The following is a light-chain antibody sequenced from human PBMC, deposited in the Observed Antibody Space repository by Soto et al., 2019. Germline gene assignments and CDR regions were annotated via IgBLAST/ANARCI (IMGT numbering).Light chain of an antibody. CDR2: GAS. CDR3: QQYNNWPTWT. Sequence: IVITQSPAALSVSTGERVTLSCRARQSVGSNLAWYQQKPGQAPRRLIYGASTRATGIPARFSGSGSETEFTLTISSLQAEDSAVYFCQQYNNWPTWTFGQGTKVDIK. V-gene: IGKV3-15*01. CDR1: QSVGSN. J-gene: IGKJ1*01.